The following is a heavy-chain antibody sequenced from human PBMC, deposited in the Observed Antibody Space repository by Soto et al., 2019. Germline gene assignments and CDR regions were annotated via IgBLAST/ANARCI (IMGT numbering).Heavy chain of an antibody. V-gene: IGHV4-31*03. CDR2: IYYSGST. J-gene: IGHJ4*02. D-gene: IGHD3-22*01. Sequence: PSETLSLTCTVSGGSISSGGYYWSWIRQHPGKGLEWIGYIYYSGSTYYNPSLKSRVTISVDTSKNQFSLKLSSVTAADTAVYYCARGSYYYDSSGYYYDGYYFDYWGQGTLVTVSS. CDR1: GGSISSGGYY. CDR3: ARGSYYYDSSGYYYDGYYFDY.